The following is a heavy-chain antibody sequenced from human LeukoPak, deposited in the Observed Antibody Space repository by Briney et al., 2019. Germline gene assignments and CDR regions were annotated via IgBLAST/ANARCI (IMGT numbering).Heavy chain of an antibody. V-gene: IGHV3-15*01. CDR3: TTDRGVPGDV. J-gene: IGHJ6*02. Sequence: GGSLRLSCAASGFTFSSYAMSWVRQGPGKGLEWVGRIKSKADGGTTDYAAPVKGRFTISRDDSKTTLYLQMNSLKTEDTAVYYCTTDRGVPGDVWGQGTTVTVSS. D-gene: IGHD2-2*01. CDR1: GFTFSSYA. CDR2: IKSKADGGTT.